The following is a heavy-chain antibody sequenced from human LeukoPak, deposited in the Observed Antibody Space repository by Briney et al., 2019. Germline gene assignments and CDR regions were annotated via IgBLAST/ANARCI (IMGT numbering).Heavy chain of an antibody. Sequence: PSETLSLTCTVSGGSISSSSYYWGWIRQPPGKGLEWIGSIFYTGSTYSNPSLKSRVTISVDTSKNQFSLKLSSVTAADTAVYYCARGTEGHFQHWGQGTLVTVSS. CDR1: GGSISSSSYY. V-gene: IGHV4-39*01. J-gene: IGHJ1*01. CDR2: IFYTGST. CDR3: ARGTEGHFQH.